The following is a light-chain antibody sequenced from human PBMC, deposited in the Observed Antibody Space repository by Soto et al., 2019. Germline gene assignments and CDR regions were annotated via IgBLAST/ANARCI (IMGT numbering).Light chain of an antibody. J-gene: IGKJ4*01. CDR2: GAS. Sequence: EIVMTQPPATLSVSPGERATLSCRASQSVSNDLAWYQQKPGQAPRLLIYGASTRATDIPARFSGSGSGTEFTLTISSLQSEDFAVYYCQQYSNWPPVLTFGGGTKVDIK. V-gene: IGKV3-15*01. CDR1: QSVSND. CDR3: QQYSNWPPVLT.